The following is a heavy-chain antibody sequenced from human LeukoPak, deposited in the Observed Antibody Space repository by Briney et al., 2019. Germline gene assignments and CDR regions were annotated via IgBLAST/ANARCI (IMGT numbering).Heavy chain of an antibody. D-gene: IGHD3-22*01. CDR2: ISGSGGST. CDR3: VRVGRPMTQDNWFDS. CDR1: GFTFSSYG. Sequence: PGGSLRLSCAASGFTFSSYGISWVRQAPGKGLEWVSTISGSGGSTNHADSVKGRFTISRDDSKNTLYLQMHSLTAEDTAVYYCVRVGRPMTQDNWFDSWGQGTLVTVSS. J-gene: IGHJ5*01. V-gene: IGHV3-23*01.